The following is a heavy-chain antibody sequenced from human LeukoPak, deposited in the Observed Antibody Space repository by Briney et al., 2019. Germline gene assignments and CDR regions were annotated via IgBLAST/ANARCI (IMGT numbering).Heavy chain of an antibody. CDR3: TTDSSSWL. V-gene: IGHV3-15*01. D-gene: IGHD6-13*01. CDR2: IKSKTEGGAT. J-gene: IGHJ4*02. CDR1: GFTVSNTW. Sequence: GGSLRLSCAASGFTVSNTWMSWVRQAPGKGLEWVGRIKSKTEGGATDYTAPVKGRFTISRDDSKNTLYLQMNSLKTEDTAVYYCTTDSSSWLWGQGTLVTVSS.